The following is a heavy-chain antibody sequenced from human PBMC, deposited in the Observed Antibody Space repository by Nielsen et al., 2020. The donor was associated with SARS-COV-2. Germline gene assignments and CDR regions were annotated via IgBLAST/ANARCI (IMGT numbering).Heavy chain of an antibody. V-gene: IGHV3-33*01. CDR2: IWYDGSNK. CDR1: GFTFSSYG. J-gene: IGHJ4*02. CDR3: ARSSPHFDY. Sequence: GESLKISCAASGFTFSSYGMHWVRQAPGKGLEWVAVIWYDGSNKYYADSVKGRFTISRDNSKNTLYLQMNSLRAEDTAVYYCARSSPHFDYWGQGTLVTVSS.